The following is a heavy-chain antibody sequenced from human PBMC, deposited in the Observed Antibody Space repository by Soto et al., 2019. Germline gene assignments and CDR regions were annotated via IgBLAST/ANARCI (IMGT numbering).Heavy chain of an antibody. J-gene: IGHJ4*02. CDR3: ARTAPMDAGDKYYYDF. Sequence: SVKVSCKTSGGTFSTFGISWVRQAPGQGLEWMGGIIPFFGTAEYSQKFEDRVTITADESTNTVYMDLRSLTSEDTAIYYCARTAPMDAGDKYYYDFWGQGALVTVSS. CDR2: IIPFFGTA. V-gene: IGHV1-69*13. D-gene: IGHD3-16*01. CDR1: GGTFSTFG.